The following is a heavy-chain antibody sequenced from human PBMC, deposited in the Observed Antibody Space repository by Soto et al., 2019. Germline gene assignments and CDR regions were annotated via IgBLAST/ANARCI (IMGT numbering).Heavy chain of an antibody. J-gene: IGHJ6*02. CDR2: IYYSGST. Sequence: PSETLSLTCTVSGGSVSSGSYYWSWIRQPPGKGLEWIGYIYYSGSTNYNPSLKSRVTISVDTSKNQFSLKLSSVTAADTAVYYCARRGVPAATRYGYYYYSMDVWGQGTTVTVSS. CDR3: ARRGVPAATRYGYYYYSMDV. CDR1: GGSVSSGSYY. V-gene: IGHV4-61*01. D-gene: IGHD2-2*01.